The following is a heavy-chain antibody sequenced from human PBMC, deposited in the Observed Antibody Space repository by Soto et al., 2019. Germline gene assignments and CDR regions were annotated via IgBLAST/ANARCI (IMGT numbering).Heavy chain of an antibody. CDR2: ISSSSSYT. J-gene: IGHJ6*02. D-gene: IGHD2-15*01. CDR1: GFTFRDYY. V-gene: IGHV3-11*05. Sequence: SLRLSCAACGFTFRDYYMSWISQAPGEGVGWVSYISSSSSYTNCGDSVKGRCSISREKAKSSLCLQMNSLRAEDTAVSYCARDEYMSAPRRRYCRGGSCPGGDYCYYGMDVWGQGTTVTVS. CDR3: ARDEYMSAPRRRYCRGGSCPGGDYCYYGMDV.